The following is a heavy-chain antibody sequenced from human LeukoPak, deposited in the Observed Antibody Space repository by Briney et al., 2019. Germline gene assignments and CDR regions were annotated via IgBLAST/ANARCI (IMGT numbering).Heavy chain of an antibody. CDR1: GFTFDDYG. CDR2: ISWNRGSI. J-gene: IGHJ2*01. V-gene: IGHV3-9*01. CDR3: AKGGAAADNYWYFDL. D-gene: IGHD6-13*01. Sequence: GGSVRLSCAAAGFTFDDYGMHWVRHAPGKGLEWVSGISWNRGSIGYADSVKGRFTISRDTAKHSLYLQMNSLTPEDTALYYCAKGGAAADNYWYFDLWGRGTLVTVSS.